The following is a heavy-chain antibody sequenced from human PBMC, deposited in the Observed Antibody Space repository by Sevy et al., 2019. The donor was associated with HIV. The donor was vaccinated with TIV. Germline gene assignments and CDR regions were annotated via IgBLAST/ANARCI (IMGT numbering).Heavy chain of an antibody. D-gene: IGHD2-2*01. CDR3: ARDLSIVVPAALAY. V-gene: IGHV3-21*01. J-gene: IGHJ4*02. CDR1: GFTFSSYN. Sequence: GGSLRLSCAASGFTFSSYNMNWVRQAPGKGLEWVSSISGDSSHKNYADSVRGRFTISSDNAKNSLFLQINSLRAEDTALYYCARDLSIVVPAALAYWGPGTQVTVSS. CDR2: ISGDSSHK.